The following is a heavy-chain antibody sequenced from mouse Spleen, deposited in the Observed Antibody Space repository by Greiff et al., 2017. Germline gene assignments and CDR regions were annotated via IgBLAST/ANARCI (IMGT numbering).Heavy chain of an antibody. Sequence: QVQLQQPGAELVKPGASVKMSCQTSGYTFTSYWIAWVKQRPGQGLEWIGWIYPRDGSTKYNEKFKGKATLTVDTSSSTAYMELHSLTSEDSAVYFCARFGYGGFAYWGQGTLVTVSA. CDR2: IYPRDGST. CDR3: ARFGYGGFAY. D-gene: IGHD2-2*01. CDR1: GYTFTSYW. J-gene: IGHJ3*01. V-gene: IGHV1-85*01.